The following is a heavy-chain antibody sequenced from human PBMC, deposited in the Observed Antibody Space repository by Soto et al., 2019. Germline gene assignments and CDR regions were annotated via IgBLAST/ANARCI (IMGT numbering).Heavy chain of an antibody. D-gene: IGHD2-2*01. J-gene: IGHJ4*02. CDR2: ISSSGSTI. CDR3: ARDLSSYCSSTSCYLYYFDY. CDR1: GFTFSDYY. Sequence: PGGSLRLSCAASGFTFSDYYMSWIRQAPGKGLEWVSYISSSGSTIYYADSVKGRFTISRDNAKNSLYLQMNSLRAEDTAVYYCARDLSSYCSSTSCYLYYFDYWGQGTLVTVSS. V-gene: IGHV3-11*01.